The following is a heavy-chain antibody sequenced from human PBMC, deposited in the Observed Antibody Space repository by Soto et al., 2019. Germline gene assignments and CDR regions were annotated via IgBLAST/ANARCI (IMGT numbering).Heavy chain of an antibody. Sequence: EVQLLESGGGLVQPGGSLRLSCAASGFTFSSYAMSWVRQAPGKGLEWVSSISGSGGRTYYADSVKDRFTISRDNSKNTLYMQMNSLRAEDTAVYFCAKEESGWYFDYWGQGTLVTVSS. CDR2: ISGSGGRT. CDR1: GFTFSSYA. J-gene: IGHJ4*02. V-gene: IGHV3-23*01. CDR3: AKEESGWYFDY. D-gene: IGHD6-19*01.